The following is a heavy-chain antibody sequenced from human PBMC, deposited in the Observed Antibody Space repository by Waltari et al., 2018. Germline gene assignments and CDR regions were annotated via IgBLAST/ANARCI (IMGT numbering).Heavy chain of an antibody. CDR2: IYHSGST. J-gene: IGHJ6*02. V-gene: IGHV4-4*02. Sequence: QVQLQESGPGLVKPSGTLSLTCAVSGGSISSRNWWSWVRQPPGKWLEWIGEIYHSGSTNYNPSLKSRVTRSVDKSKNQFSLKLSSVTAADTAVYYCARDVRWLRDYYGMDVWGQGTTVTVSS. CDR3: ARDVRWLRDYYGMDV. D-gene: IGHD3-10*02. CDR1: GGSISSRNW.